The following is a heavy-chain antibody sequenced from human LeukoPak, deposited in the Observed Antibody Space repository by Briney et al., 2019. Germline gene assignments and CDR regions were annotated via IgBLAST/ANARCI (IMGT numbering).Heavy chain of an antibody. CDR3: ARDQDIVVVPGPFDY. V-gene: IGHV3-33*01. D-gene: IGHD2-2*01. Sequence: GRSLRLSCAASGFTFSSYGMHWVRQAPGKGLEWVAVIWYDGSNKYYAGSVKGRFTISRDNSKNTLYLQMNSLRAEDTAVYYCARDQDIVVVPGPFDYWGQGTLVTVSS. J-gene: IGHJ4*02. CDR2: IWYDGSNK. CDR1: GFTFSSYG.